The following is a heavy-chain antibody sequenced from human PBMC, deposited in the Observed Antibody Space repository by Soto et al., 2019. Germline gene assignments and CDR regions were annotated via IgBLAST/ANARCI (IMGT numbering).Heavy chain of an antibody. CDR1: GFTFSSYS. CDR2: ISSSSSYI. D-gene: IGHD3-10*01. CDR3: ASDRGGDLKAFDI. J-gene: IGHJ3*02. Sequence: EVQLVESGGGLVKPGGSLRLSCAASGFTFSSYSMNWVRQAPGKGLEWVSLISSSSSYIYYADSVKGRFTISRDNTKNSLYLQRRSRKAEDTVVYYCASDRGGDLKAFDIWGQGTMVTVSS. V-gene: IGHV3-21*01.